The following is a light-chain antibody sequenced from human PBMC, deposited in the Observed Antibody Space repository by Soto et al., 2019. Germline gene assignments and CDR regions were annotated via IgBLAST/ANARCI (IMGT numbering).Light chain of an antibody. V-gene: IGLV2-14*01. CDR3: CSYTVSGTYV. CDR1: SSDVGGYNY. CDR2: AVS. J-gene: IGLJ1*01. Sequence: QSVLTQPASVSGSPGQSITISCTGTSSDVGGYNYVSWYQQHLGKAPKLMIYAVSNRPSGISNRFSGSKSGHTATLTISGLQAEDEADYYCCSYTVSGTYVFGTGTKVTVL.